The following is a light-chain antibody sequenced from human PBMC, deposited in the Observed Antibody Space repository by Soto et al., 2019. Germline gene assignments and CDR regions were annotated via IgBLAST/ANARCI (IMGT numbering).Light chain of an antibody. CDR2: DAS. Sequence: DIQLTQSPSTVSASVGDRVTITCRASQSINSWLAWYQQKPGKAPKVLIYDASRLESGVPSRFSGTGSGTQFTLTISCLQPDDFASYYCQQYKSYWTFGQGTTVEIK. J-gene: IGKJ1*01. V-gene: IGKV1-5*01. CDR1: QSINSW. CDR3: QQYKSYWT.